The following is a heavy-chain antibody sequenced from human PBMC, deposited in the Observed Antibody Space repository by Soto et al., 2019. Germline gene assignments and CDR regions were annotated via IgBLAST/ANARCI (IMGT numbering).Heavy chain of an antibody. D-gene: IGHD3-3*01. J-gene: IGHJ6*02. CDR1: GFTFSSYG. V-gene: IGHV3-33*01. CDR2: IWYDGSNK. CDR3: ARDRNDCWSGYYSGMDV. Sequence: GGSLRLSCAASGFTFSSYGMHWVRQAPGKGLEWVAVIWYDGSNKYYADSVKGRFTISRDNSKNTLYLQMNSLRAEDTAVYYCARDRNDCWSGYYSGMDVWGQGTTVTVSS.